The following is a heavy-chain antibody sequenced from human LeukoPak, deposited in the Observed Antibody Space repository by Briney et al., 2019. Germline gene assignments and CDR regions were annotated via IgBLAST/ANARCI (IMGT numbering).Heavy chain of an antibody. Sequence: SVKVSCKASGGTFSSYAISWVRQAPGQGLEWMGRIIPILGIANYAQKFQGRVTITADKSTSTAYMELSSLRSEDTAVYYCARDVAVAGFFDYWGQGTLVTVSS. D-gene: IGHD6-19*01. CDR1: GGTFSSYA. CDR3: ARDVAVAGFFDY. V-gene: IGHV1-69*04. CDR2: IIPILGIA. J-gene: IGHJ4*02.